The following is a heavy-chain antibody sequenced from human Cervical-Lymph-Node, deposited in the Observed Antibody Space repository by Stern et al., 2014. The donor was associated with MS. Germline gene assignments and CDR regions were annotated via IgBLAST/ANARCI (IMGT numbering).Heavy chain of an antibody. CDR2: AWVNGRKE. Sequence: QLQLVESGGGVVQPGTSLRLSCVASGFTFRTHGVHWVRQAPGKGPEWVAAAWVNGRKEYFADSVKGRFSISRDNTKNTLYLQMESLRVEDTAVYFCARDDDTSSHYSKFDYWGQGTVVTVSS. V-gene: IGHV3-33*01. CDR1: GFTFRTHG. D-gene: IGHD3-22*01. CDR3: ARDDDTSSHYSKFDY. J-gene: IGHJ4*02.